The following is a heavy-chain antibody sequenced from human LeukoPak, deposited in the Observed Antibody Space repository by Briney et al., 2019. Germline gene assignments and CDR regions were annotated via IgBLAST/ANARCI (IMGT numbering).Heavy chain of an antibody. CDR3: ARGRRSDLVAKAPTTVTTFDY. CDR2: INHSGST. Sequence: PSETLSLTCAVYGGSFSGYYGSWIRQPPGKGLEWIGEINHSGSTNYNPSLKSRVTISVDTSKNQFSLKLSSVTAADTAVYYCARGRRSDLVAKAPTTVTTFDYWGQGTLVTVSS. V-gene: IGHV4-34*01. J-gene: IGHJ4*02. D-gene: IGHD4-17*01. CDR1: GGSFSGYY.